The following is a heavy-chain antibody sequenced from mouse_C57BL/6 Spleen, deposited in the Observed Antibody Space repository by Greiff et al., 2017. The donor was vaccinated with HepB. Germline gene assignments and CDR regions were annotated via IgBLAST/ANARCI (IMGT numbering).Heavy chain of an antibody. D-gene: IGHD2-5*01. CDR1: GFTFSSYA. CDR2: ISDGGSYT. V-gene: IGHV5-4*01. Sequence: EVHLVESGGGLVKPGGSLKLSCAASGFTFSSYAMSWVRQTPEKRLEWVATISDGGSYTYYPDNVKGRFTISRDNAKNNLYLQMSHLKSEDTAMYYCARDVYYSNYFDYWGQGTTLTVSS. J-gene: IGHJ2*01. CDR3: ARDVYYSNYFDY.